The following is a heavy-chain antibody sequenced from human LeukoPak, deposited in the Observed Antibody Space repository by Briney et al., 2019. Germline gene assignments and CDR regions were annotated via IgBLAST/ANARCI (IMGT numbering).Heavy chain of an antibody. CDR1: GGSISSGGYY. J-gene: IGHJ5*02. D-gene: IGHD1-26*01. CDR2: IYYSGST. V-gene: IGHV4-31*03. CDR3: ARDRLSRIVGATWFDP. Sequence: PSETLSLTCTVSGGSISSGGYYWSWIRQHPGKGLEWIGYIYYSGSTYYNPSLKSRVTISVDTSKNQFSLKLSSVTAADTAVYYCARDRLSRIVGATWFDPWGQGTLVTVSS.